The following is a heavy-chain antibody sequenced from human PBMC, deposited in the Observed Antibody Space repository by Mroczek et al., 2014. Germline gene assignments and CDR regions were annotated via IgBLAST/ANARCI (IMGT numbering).Heavy chain of an antibody. CDR2: IIPIFGTA. V-gene: IGHV1-69*01. D-gene: IGHD2-21*01. CDR1: GGTFSSYA. CDR3: ARHIDSDLGWFDP. Sequence: VQLVETGAEVKKPGSSVKVSCKASGGTFSSYAICWVRQAPGQGLEWMGGIIPIFGTANYAQKFQGRVTITADESTSTAYMELSSLRSEDTAVYYCARHIDSDLGWFDPWGQGTLVTISS. J-gene: IGHJ5*02.